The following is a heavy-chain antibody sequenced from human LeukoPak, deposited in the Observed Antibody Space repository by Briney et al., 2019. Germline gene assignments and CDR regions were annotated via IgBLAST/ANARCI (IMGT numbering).Heavy chain of an antibody. CDR3: ARGEACSNDVCPPMGFDP. J-gene: IGHJ5*02. CDR1: GGCFSGYY. CDR2: INHSGST. Sequence: SETLSLTCAVYGGCFSGYYWSWIRQPPGQGLEWIGEINHSGSTNYNPSLKSRVTISVDTSKNQFSLKLSSVTAADTAVYYCARGEACSNDVCPPMGFDPWSQGTLVTVSS. D-gene: IGHD2-8*01. V-gene: IGHV4-34*01.